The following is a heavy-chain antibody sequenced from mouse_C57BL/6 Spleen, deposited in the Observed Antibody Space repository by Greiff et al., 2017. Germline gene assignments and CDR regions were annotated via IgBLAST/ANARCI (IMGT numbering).Heavy chain of an antibody. Sequence: EVHLVESGGGLVQPKGSLKLSCAASGFTFHTYAMHWVRQAPGKGLEWVARIRSKSSNYATYYADSVKDRFTISRDDSKRMLYLQMSSLRTEDTAMYYCVRDPLGNWYFDVWGTGTTVTVSS. J-gene: IGHJ1*03. V-gene: IGHV10-3*01. CDR2: IRSKSSNYAT. D-gene: IGHD3-3*01. CDR1: GFTFHTYA. CDR3: VRDPLGNWYFDV.